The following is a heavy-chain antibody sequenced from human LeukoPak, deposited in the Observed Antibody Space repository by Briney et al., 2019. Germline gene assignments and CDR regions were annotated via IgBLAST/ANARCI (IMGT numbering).Heavy chain of an antibody. CDR1: GGSISSYY. J-gene: IGHJ4*02. CDR3: ASGETGSTLGGY. Sequence: SETLSLTCTVSGGSISSYYWSWIRQPPGKGLEWIGYIYYSGSTNYNPSLKSRVTISVDTSKNQFSLKLTSVTAADTAVYYCASGETGSTLGGYWGQGTLVTVSS. V-gene: IGHV4-59*01. CDR2: IYYSGST. D-gene: IGHD3-9*01.